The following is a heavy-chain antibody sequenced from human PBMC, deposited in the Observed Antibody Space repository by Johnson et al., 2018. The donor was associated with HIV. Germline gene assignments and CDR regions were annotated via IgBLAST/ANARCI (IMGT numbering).Heavy chain of an antibody. D-gene: IGHD3-10*01. CDR2: ILYDGNNK. V-gene: IGHV3-30*18. CDR1: GFTFSSYG. CDR3: AKDGPGGAFDI. Sequence: QVQLVESGGGVVQPGRSLRLSCAASGFTFSSYGMHWVRQAPGKGLEWVAVILYDGNNKYYADSVKGRFTISRDNSKNTLYLQINSLTTEDTAVYYCAKDGPGGAFDIWGQGTMVTVSS. J-gene: IGHJ3*02.